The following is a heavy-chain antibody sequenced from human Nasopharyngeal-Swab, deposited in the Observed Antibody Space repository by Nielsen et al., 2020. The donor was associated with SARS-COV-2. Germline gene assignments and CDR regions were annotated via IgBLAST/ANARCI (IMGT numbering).Heavy chain of an antibody. CDR1: GDSIINSRYY. Sequence: SETLSLTCTVSGDSIINSRYYWGWIRQPPGKGLEWIGSIYYTGRTYYNPSLKSRVTISLDTPENQFSLKLDSVTAADTAVYYCARDYELLWSGDGMDVWGQGTTATVSS. CDR3: ARDYELLWSGDGMDV. D-gene: IGHD3-10*02. J-gene: IGHJ6*02. V-gene: IGHV4-39*07. CDR2: IYYTGRT.